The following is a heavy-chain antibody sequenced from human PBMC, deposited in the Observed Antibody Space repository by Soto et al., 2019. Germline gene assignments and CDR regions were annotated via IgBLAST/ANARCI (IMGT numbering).Heavy chain of an antibody. CDR2: INHSGST. CDR1: GGSISTGVYS. CDR3: VRGHYRYAMDV. Sequence: PSETLSLTCDVSGGSISTGVYSWNWIRQPPGKGLEWVGYINHSGSTYDNPSLKSRVTMSVNRSKNQFSLNLTSVTAADTAVYFCVRGHYRYAMDVWGQGTTVTVSS. J-gene: IGHJ6*02. V-gene: IGHV4-30-2*01.